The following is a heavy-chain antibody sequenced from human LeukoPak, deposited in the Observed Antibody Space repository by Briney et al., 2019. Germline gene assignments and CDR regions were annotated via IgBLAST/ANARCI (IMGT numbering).Heavy chain of an antibody. CDR3: ASAYCASPSCYVIYHFDS. CDR1: GGTFSSYA. V-gene: IGHV1-69*05. Sequence: SVKVSCKASGGTFSSYAISWVRQAPGQGLEWMGGIIPIFGTANYAQKFQGRLTITRDASATTACMELSSLRSEDTAIYYCASAYCASPSCYVIYHFDSWGQGTLVTVSS. J-gene: IGHJ4*02. D-gene: IGHD2-2*01. CDR2: IIPIFGTA.